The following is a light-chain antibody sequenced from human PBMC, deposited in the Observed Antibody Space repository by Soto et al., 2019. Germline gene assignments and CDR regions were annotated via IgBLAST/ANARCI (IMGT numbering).Light chain of an antibody. CDR1: QGISSY. CDR3: QQLYSYPVT. CDR2: AAS. Sequence: DIQLTQSPSFLSASVGDRVTITCRASQGISSYLAWYQQKPGKPPNLLIYAASTLQSGVPARFSGSGSGTEFTLTISSLQPEDFATYYCQQLYSYPVTFGQGTKLEIK. J-gene: IGKJ2*01. V-gene: IGKV1-9*01.